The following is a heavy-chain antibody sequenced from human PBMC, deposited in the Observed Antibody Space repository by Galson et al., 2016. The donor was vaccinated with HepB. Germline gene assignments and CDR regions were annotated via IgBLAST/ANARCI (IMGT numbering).Heavy chain of an antibody. Sequence: SLRLSCAASGFTLSSYAMSWVRQAPGKGLQWVTSISGTSGTTYYADSVKGRFTTSRDNSKSTMYLQMNGLRAEDTAVYYCARDLSGPDFWGQGTLVTVSS. J-gene: IGHJ4*02. CDR2: ISGTSGTT. CDR3: ARDLSGPDF. V-gene: IGHV3-23*01. CDR1: GFTLSSYA.